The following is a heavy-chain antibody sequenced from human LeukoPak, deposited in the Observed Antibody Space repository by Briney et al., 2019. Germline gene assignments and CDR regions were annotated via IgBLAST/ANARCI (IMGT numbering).Heavy chain of an antibody. D-gene: IGHD2-15*01. CDR1: GFTFSSYA. CDR3: ARDCSGGSCYAY. J-gene: IGHJ4*02. V-gene: IGHV3-21*01. Sequence: GGSLRLSCAASGFTFSSYAMSWVRQAPGKGLEWVSSISSSSSYIYYADSVKGRFTISRDNAKNSLYLQMNSLRAEDTAVYYCARDCSGGSCYAYWGQGTLVTVSS. CDR2: ISSSSSYI.